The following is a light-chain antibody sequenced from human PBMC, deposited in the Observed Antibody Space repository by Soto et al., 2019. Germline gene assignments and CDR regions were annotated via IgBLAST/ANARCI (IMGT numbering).Light chain of an antibody. J-gene: IGLJ7*01. CDR3: QTLCTGSGILV. Sequence: QLVLTQSPSASASLGASVKLTCTLSSGHSNYAIAWHQQQPEKGPRYLMQVNSGGSHIKGDGIPDRFSGSSSVAERYLFISSRQSEDEADYYCQTLCTGSGILVFGGGTQLTVL. CDR2: VNSGGSH. CDR1: SGHSNYA. V-gene: IGLV4-69*01.